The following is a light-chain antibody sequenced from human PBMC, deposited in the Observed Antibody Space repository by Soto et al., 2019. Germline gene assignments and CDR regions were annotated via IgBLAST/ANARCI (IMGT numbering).Light chain of an antibody. CDR3: QQYDNWPPWT. Sequence: EIVLTQSPATLSLSPGERAILSCRASQSVSTYLAWYQQKPGQAPRLLIFDASNRATGIPARFSGSGSGTDFTLTISSLEPEDFAVYYCQQYDNWPPWTFGQGTKVEVK. V-gene: IGKV3-11*01. CDR2: DAS. CDR1: QSVSTY. J-gene: IGKJ1*01.